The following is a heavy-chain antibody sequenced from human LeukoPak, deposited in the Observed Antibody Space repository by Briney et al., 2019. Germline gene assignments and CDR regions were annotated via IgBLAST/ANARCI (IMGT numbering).Heavy chain of an antibody. CDR2: ISYDGSNK. Sequence: GRSLRLSCAASGFTFSSYAMHWVRQAPGKGLEWVAVISYDGSNKYYADSVKGRFTISRDNSKNTLYLQMNSLRAEDTAVYYCARDQFVVDAFDIWGQGTMVTVSS. D-gene: IGHD2-21*01. CDR1: GFTFSSYA. CDR3: ARDQFVVDAFDI. J-gene: IGHJ3*02. V-gene: IGHV3-30-3*01.